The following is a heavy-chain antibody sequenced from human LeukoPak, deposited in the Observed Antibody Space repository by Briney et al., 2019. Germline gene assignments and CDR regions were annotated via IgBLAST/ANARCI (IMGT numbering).Heavy chain of an antibody. CDR1: GLTFRTYW. D-gene: IGHD5-24*01. V-gene: IGHV3-7*01. CDR3: ARAGGDGYNYDFDY. CDR2: VKHDGSEK. Sequence: GGSLRLSCAASGLTFRTYWMSWVRQAPGQGLEWVANVKHDGSEKYYVDSVKGRFTISRDNAKNSLYLQMNSLRAEDTAVYYCARAGGDGYNYDFDYWGQGTLVTVSS. J-gene: IGHJ4*02.